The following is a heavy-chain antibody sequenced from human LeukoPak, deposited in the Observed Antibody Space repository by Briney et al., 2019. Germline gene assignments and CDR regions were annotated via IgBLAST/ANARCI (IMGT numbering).Heavy chain of an antibody. D-gene: IGHD3-3*01. J-gene: IGHJ4*02. CDR3: AKRLSFGVAIGDFDY. Sequence: GGALRLSFSAPGFTFCNYALSWVRPGPGKGLAWVSTISGSGDSTYYADSVKGRFTISRDSSMETLYLQMNSLRAEDTATYFCAKRLSFGVAIGDFDYWGQGTLVTVSS. V-gene: IGHV3-23*01. CDR2: ISGSGDST. CDR1: GFTFCNYA.